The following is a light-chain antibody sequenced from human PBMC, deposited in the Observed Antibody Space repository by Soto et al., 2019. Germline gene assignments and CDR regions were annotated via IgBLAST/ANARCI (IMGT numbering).Light chain of an antibody. Sequence: DIVLTQSPATLSVSPGDRVTLSCRASESLFGFLAWYQPTPVQAPRRLMYGVSSRATGIPARLSGGGSATEFRLTSSSLPSEDSAVYLCQSYSDWLFASGLGTRVEI. CDR1: ESLFGF. CDR3: QSYSDWLFA. CDR2: GVS. V-gene: IGKV3-15*01. J-gene: IGKJ2*01.